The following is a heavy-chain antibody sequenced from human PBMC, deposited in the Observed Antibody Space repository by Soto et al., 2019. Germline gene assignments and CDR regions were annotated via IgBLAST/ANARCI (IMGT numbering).Heavy chain of an antibody. CDR1: GGSISSGGYS. CDR2: IYHSGST. D-gene: IGHD2-2*01. CDR3: ARGGDIVVVPAAPPENWFDP. J-gene: IGHJ5*02. V-gene: IGHV4-30-2*01. Sequence: SETLSLTCAVSGGSISSGGYSWSWIRQPPGKGLEWIGYIYHSGSTYYNPSLKSRVTISVDRSKNQFSLKLSSVTAADTAVYYCARGGDIVVVPAAPPENWFDPWGQGTLVTVSS.